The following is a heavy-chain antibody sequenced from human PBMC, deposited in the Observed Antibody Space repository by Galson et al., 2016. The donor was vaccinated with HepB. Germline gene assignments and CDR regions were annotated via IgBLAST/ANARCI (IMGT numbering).Heavy chain of an antibody. D-gene: IGHD1-1*01. CDR1: GFSLNTYS. J-gene: IGHJ6*01. CDR2: ISSSSHII. V-gene: IGHV3-48*02. Sequence: SLRLSCAASGFSLNTYSMTWVRQAPGMGLEWLSYISSSSHIIYYEDSVKGRFTISRDNAKNSLYLQMISLRDEDTAVYYCAATLERRDYYYYSPMDVWVQGTTVTVSS. CDR3: AATLERRDYYYYSPMDV.